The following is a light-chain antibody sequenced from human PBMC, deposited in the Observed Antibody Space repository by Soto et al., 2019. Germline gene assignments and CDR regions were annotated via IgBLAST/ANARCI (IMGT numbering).Light chain of an antibody. V-gene: IGKV3-15*01. CDR2: GAS. J-gene: IGKJ4*01. Sequence: EIVMTQSPATLSVSPGERATLSCRASQSVSSNLAWYQQKPGPAPRLLIYGASTRATGIPARFSGSGSGTEFTLTISSLQSEDFAVYYCQHYNNWALTFGGGSKVEIK. CDR3: QHYNNWALT. CDR1: QSVSSN.